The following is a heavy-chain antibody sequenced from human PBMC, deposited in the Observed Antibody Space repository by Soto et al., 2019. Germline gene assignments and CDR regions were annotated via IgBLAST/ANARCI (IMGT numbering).Heavy chain of an antibody. CDR2: ISGSGDST. J-gene: IGHJ4*02. CDR1: GFTFRSYA. Sequence: GGSLRLSCIASGFTFRSYAMNWVRQAPGKGLEWVSVISGSGDSTYYADSVKGRFTISRDNSKNTLYLQTNNLRAEDTAVYYCAKGSSESYYSNSDYWGQGALVTVSS. V-gene: IGHV3-23*01. D-gene: IGHD1-26*01. CDR3: AKGSSESYYSNSDY.